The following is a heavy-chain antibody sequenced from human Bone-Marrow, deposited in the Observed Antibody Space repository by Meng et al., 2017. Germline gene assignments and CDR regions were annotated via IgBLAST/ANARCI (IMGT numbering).Heavy chain of an antibody. CDR2: IIPIFATS. Sequence: VQLVEAGAEVKKPGSSVKVSGKASGGTFSTYAISWVRQAPGQGLEWMGGIIPIFATSNYAQKFQGRVTITADESTSTAHMELSSLRSEDTAVYYCATGGPDYDSSGYYRFDYWGQGTLVTVSS. D-gene: IGHD3-22*01. CDR1: GGTFSTYA. V-gene: IGHV1-69*01. J-gene: IGHJ4*02. CDR3: ATGGPDYDSSGYYRFDY.